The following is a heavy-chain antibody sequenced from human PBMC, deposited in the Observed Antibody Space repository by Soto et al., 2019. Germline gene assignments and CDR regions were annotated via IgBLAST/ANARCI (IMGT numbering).Heavy chain of an antibody. V-gene: IGHV4-4*02. Sequence: SETLSLTCAVSSGSISSSNWWSWVRQPPGKGLEWIGEIYHSGSTNYNPSLKSRVTISVDKSKNQFSLKLSSVTAADTAVYYCARVRRQLGNYYYYMDVWGKGTTVTVSS. CDR2: IYHSGST. J-gene: IGHJ6*03. CDR1: SGSISSSNW. CDR3: ARVRRQLGNYYYYMDV. D-gene: IGHD5-18*01.